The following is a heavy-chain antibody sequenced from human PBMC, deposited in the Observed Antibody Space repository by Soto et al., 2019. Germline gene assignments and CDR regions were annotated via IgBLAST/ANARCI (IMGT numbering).Heavy chain of an antibody. Sequence: SETLSLTCTVSGGSISSYYWSWIRQPPGKGLEWIGYIYYSRSTYYSTSLKSRVTISVDTSKSQFSLNLSFVTAADTSVYYCATMGTPATGLYFFDYWGQGSLVTVSS. CDR2: IYYSRST. D-gene: IGHD2-15*01. V-gene: IGHV4-59*08. CDR3: ATMGTPATGLYFFDY. CDR1: GGSISSYY. J-gene: IGHJ4*02.